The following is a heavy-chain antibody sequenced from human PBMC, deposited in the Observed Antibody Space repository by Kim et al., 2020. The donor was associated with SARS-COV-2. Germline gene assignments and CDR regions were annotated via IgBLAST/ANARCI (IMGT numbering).Heavy chain of an antibody. D-gene: IGHD2-2*01. CDR3: EKDLSVVPAAMGGEYYSYGMDG. CDR2: ISYDGSNK. CDR1: GFTFSSYG. V-gene: IGHV3-30*18. Sequence: GGSLRLSCAASGFTFSSYGMHWVRQAPGKGLEWVAVISYDGSNKYYADSVKGRFTISRDNSKNTLYLQMNSLRAEDTAVYYCEKDLSVVPAAMGGEYYSYGMDGWGQGTTATVSS. J-gene: IGHJ6*02.